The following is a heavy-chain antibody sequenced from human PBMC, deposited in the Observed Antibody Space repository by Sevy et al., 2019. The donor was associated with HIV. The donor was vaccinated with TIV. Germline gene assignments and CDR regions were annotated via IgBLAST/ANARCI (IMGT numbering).Heavy chain of an antibody. CDR2: INPNSGGT. D-gene: IGHD3-10*01. Sequence: ASVKVSCKASGYTFSGYDMHWVRQAPGQGLEWMGWINPNSGGTNHAQKFQGRVTMTRDTSISTAYMELSRLRSDDTAVYYCARGSAITMVRGVINPPAGYWGQGTLVTVSS. CDR1: GYTFSGYD. CDR3: ARGSAITMVRGVINPPAGY. V-gene: IGHV1-2*02. J-gene: IGHJ4*02.